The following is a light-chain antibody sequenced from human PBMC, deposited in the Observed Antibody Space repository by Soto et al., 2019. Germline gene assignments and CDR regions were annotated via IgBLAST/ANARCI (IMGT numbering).Light chain of an antibody. Sequence: DIQMTQSPSSLSASVGDRVTITCQASQDISHYLNWYQQKPGKAPKLLIYEASNLETGVPSRFSGSGSGTDFTFTISSLQTEDIATYYCQQYDSVLFTFGQGTRLEIK. CDR1: QDISHY. CDR3: QQYDSVLFT. CDR2: EAS. J-gene: IGKJ5*01. V-gene: IGKV1-33*01.